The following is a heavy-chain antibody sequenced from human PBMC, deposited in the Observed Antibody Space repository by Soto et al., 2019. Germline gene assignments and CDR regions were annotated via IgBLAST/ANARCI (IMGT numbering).Heavy chain of an antibody. CDR2: IYYSGST. CDR1: CGSISSYY. CDR3: ARVGPPLVPSAFDL. V-gene: IGHV4-59*01. D-gene: IGHD6-13*01. J-gene: IGHJ3*01. Sequence: SETLSLTCTVSCGSISSYYWSWIRQPPGKGLEWIGYIYYSGSTNYNPSLKSRVTISVDTSKNQFSLKLSSVTAADTAVYYCARVGPPLVPSAFDLWGQGTMVTVSS.